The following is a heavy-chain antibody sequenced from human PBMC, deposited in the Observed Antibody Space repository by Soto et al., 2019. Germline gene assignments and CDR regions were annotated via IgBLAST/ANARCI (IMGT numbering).Heavy chain of an antibody. J-gene: IGHJ5*02. CDR2: LYYSGST. CDR1: GGSVSSRNYY. Sequence: SETLSLTCTVSGGSVSSRNYYWSWIRQPPGKGLEWIGYLYYSGSTNYNPSLKSRVTTSADASKNQFSLKLSSVTAADTAVYYCARGWLPSPNLRFDPWGQGILVTVSS. D-gene: IGHD3-22*01. CDR3: ARGWLPSPNLRFDP. V-gene: IGHV4-61*01.